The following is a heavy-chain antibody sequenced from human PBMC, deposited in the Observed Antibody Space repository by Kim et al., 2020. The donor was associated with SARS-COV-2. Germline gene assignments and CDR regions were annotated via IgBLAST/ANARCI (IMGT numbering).Heavy chain of an antibody. CDR2: ISGSGGST. CDR1: GFTFSSYA. D-gene: IGHD3-10*01. CDR3: AKGMGGGLWGLDSDWYFDL. Sequence: GGSLRLSCAASGFTFSSYAMSWVRQAPGKGLEWVSAISGSGGSTYYADSVKGRFTISRDNSKNTLYLQMNSLRAEDTAVYYCAKGMGGGLWGLDSDWYFDLWGRGTLVTVSS. J-gene: IGHJ2*01. V-gene: IGHV3-23*01.